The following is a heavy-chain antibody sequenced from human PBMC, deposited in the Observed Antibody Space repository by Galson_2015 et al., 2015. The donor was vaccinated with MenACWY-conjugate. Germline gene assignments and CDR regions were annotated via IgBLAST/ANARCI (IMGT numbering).Heavy chain of an antibody. J-gene: IGHJ4*02. CDR2: ITSSGGTT. V-gene: IGHV3-23*01. Sequence: SLRLSCAASGFTFSSFAMSWVRQAPGKGLEWVSVITSSGGTTYYADSVKGRFTISRDNPKNTLYLQMDTLRAEDTATYYCAKNGNCFGMGFDYWGQGSVVT. D-gene: IGHD2-21*02. CDR1: GFTFSSFA. CDR3: AKNGNCFGMGFDY.